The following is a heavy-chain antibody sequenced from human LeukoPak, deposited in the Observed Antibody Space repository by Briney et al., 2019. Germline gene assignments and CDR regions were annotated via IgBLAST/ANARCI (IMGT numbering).Heavy chain of an antibody. Sequence: GGSLRLSCAASGFTFSSYWMHWVRQAPGRGLVWVSRINSDGSSTSYADSVEGRFTISRDNAKNTLYLQMNSLRAEDTAVYYCARSYYGSGSYFGYWGQGTLVTVSS. J-gene: IGHJ4*02. CDR3: ARSYYGSGSYFGY. CDR1: GFTFSSYW. CDR2: INSDGSST. D-gene: IGHD3-10*01. V-gene: IGHV3-74*01.